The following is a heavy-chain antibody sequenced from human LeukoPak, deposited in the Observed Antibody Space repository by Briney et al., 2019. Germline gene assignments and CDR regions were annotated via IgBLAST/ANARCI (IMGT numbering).Heavy chain of an antibody. V-gene: IGHV3-30*02. Sequence: GGSLRLSCAASGFTFSNSGMHWVRQAPGKGLEWVAFIRYDGINKYYADSVKGRFSISRDNSKNTLYLQMNSLRAEDTAVYYCAHGSMYQLDYWGQGTLVTVSS. CDR1: GFTFSNSG. J-gene: IGHJ4*02. CDR2: IRYDGINK. CDR3: AHGSMYQLDY. D-gene: IGHD2-2*01.